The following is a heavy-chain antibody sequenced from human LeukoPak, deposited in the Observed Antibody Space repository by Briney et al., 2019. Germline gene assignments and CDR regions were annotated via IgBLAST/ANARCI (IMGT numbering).Heavy chain of an antibody. J-gene: IGHJ4*02. CDR1: GFTFSTYT. D-gene: IGHD1-7*01. CDR2: ISSNGHNT. CDR3: ARDLQPGITGTTMALAFDY. V-gene: IGHV3-64*01. Sequence: GGSLRLSCAASGFTFSTYTMYWVRQAPGKGLEYVSAISSNGHNTYYANSVKGRFTISRDNSKNTLYLQMGSLRVEAMAVYFCARDLQPGITGTTMALAFDYWGQGTLVTVSS.